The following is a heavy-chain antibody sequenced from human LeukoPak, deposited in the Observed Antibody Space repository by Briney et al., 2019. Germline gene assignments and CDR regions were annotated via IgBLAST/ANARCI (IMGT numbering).Heavy chain of an antibody. Sequence: GGSLRLSCAASRFTFSNYWMTGVRQAPGKGLEGVANIKQDGSEKYSVDSVKGRFTISRDNAKNSLYLQMNNLRAEDTAVYFCARPHPPYDFWSGWDVWGKGTPVTVSS. D-gene: IGHD3-3*01. CDR3: ARPHPPYDFWSGWDV. CDR1: RFTFSNYW. J-gene: IGHJ6*04. CDR2: IKQDGSEK. V-gene: IGHV3-7*01.